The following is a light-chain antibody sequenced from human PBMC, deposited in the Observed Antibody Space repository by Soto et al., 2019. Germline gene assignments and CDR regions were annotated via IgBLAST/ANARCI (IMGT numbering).Light chain of an antibody. Sequence: QSVLTQPPSASGTPGQRVTISCSGSSSNIGSNYVYWYQQLPGTAPKLLIHTNNQRPSGVPDRFSGSKSGTSASLAISGLRSEDDADYYCATWDDSLSAFYVFGTGTKVTVL. CDR2: TNN. J-gene: IGLJ1*01. CDR3: ATWDDSLSAFYV. V-gene: IGLV1-47*02. CDR1: SSNIGSNY.